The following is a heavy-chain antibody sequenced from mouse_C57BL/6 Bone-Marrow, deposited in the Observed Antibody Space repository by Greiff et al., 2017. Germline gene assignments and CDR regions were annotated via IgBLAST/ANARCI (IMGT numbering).Heavy chain of an antibody. D-gene: IGHD1-1*01. CDR1: GYAFCSSW. CDR3: AIGVIQNY. Sequence: QVHLQQSGPELVKPGASVKISCKASGYAFCSSWMNWVKQRTGTGLEWIGRIYPGDGDTNYNGKFKGKATMTADKYDSKAYMQISSMTSEESAVYVCAIGVIQNYWGQGTTLTVSS. V-gene: IGHV1-82*01. CDR2: IYPGDGDT. J-gene: IGHJ2*01.